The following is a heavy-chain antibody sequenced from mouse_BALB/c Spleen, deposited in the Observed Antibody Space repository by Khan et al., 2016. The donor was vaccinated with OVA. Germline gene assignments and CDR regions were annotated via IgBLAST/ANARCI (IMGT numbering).Heavy chain of an antibody. V-gene: IGHV1-9*01. CDR1: GYTFSSYW. CDR2: ILPGSGSS. J-gene: IGHJ4*01. CDR3: ARGAGTTYGMDY. Sequence: VQLQESGAELMKPGASVKISCKATGYTFSSYWIEWIKQRPGHGLEWIGEILPGSGSSNYNEKFTGKATFTAATSSNTAYMPLSSLTSEDSAVYYCARGAGTTYGMDYWGQGTSVTVSS. D-gene: IGHD4-1*01.